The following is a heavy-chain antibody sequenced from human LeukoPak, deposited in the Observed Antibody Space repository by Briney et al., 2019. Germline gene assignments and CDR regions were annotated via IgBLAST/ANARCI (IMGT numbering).Heavy chain of an antibody. Sequence: PGGSLRLSCVASGFTFSSYAIHWVRQAPGKGLEWVPAISHDGSNKFYADSVKGRFTISRDNSKNTLYLQMNSLRTEDTAVYYCARGLAYNYDTSAYFLDYWGQGTLVTVSS. J-gene: IGHJ4*02. V-gene: IGHV3-30*04. CDR3: ARGLAYNYDTSAYFLDY. D-gene: IGHD3-22*01. CDR2: ISHDGSNK. CDR1: GFTFSSYA.